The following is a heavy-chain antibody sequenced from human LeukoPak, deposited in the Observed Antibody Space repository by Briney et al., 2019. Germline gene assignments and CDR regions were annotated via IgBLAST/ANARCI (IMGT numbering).Heavy chain of an antibody. J-gene: IGHJ3*02. V-gene: IGHV1-18*01. Sequence: ASVKVSCKASGYTFTSYAITWVRQAPGQGLEWMGWISSYNGNTNYAQKLQGRVTMTAETSTSTAYMELRSLRSDDTAVYYCARVTLSEIVVFDIWGQGTMVTVSS. D-gene: IGHD2-15*01. CDR1: GYTFTSYA. CDR3: ARVTLSEIVVFDI. CDR2: ISSYNGNT.